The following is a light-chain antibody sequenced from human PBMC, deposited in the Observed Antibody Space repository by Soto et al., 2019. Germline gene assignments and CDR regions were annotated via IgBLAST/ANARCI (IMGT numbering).Light chain of an antibody. V-gene: IGKV1-5*01. Sequence: DIQLTQSPSALFASVGDRVTITCRASQSMNNWLAWYQQRPGKAPKLLIYDASTLESGVPSRFSGSGSGTEFTLTITSLQPDDFATYYCQQYNRYLFGQGTKLEI. CDR1: QSMNNW. CDR2: DAS. J-gene: IGKJ2*01. CDR3: QQYNRYL.